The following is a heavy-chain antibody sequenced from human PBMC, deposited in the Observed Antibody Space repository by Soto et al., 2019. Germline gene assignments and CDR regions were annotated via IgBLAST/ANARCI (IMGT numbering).Heavy chain of an antibody. CDR1: GFTFRSYV. Sequence: QVQLVESGGVVVQPGTSLRVSCVGSGFTFRSYVIHWVRQAPGKGLEWVALTSYDGSDKYYGDSVRGRFTLSRDNSRNTVDLQMDSLRLEDTALYYCARWGTTGGLDVGGQGTLVSVSS. V-gene: IGHV3-30*19. D-gene: IGHD3-16*01. J-gene: IGHJ1*01. CDR3: ARWGTTGGLDV. CDR2: TSYDGSDK.